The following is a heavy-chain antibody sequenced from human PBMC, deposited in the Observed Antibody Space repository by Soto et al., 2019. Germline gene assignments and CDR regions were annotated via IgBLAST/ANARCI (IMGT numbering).Heavy chain of an antibody. V-gene: IGHV1-18*01. D-gene: IGHD6-6*01. Sequence: GASVKVSCKASGYTFTSYGISWVRQAPGQGLEWMGWISAYNGNTNYAQKLQGRVTMTTDTSTSTAYMELRSLRSDDTAVYYCARGFEYSSSAGAYYYYGMDVWGQGTTVTSP. J-gene: IGHJ6*02. CDR1: GYTFTSYG. CDR3: ARGFEYSSSAGAYYYYGMDV. CDR2: ISAYNGNT.